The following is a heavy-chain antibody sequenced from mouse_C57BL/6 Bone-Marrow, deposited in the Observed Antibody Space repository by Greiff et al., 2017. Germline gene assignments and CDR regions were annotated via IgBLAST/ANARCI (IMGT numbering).Heavy chain of an antibody. CDR2: IYPGSGST. J-gene: IGHJ4*01. V-gene: IGHV1-55*01. Sequence: VQLQQPGAELVKPGASVKMSCKASGYTFTSYWITWVKQRPGQGLEWIGDIYPGSGSTNYNEKFKSKATLTVDTSSRTAYMQRSSLTSEDSAVYYGAREDYGNSGKAMDYWGQGTSVTVSS. CDR1: GYTFTSYW. D-gene: IGHD2-1*01. CDR3: AREDYGNSGKAMDY.